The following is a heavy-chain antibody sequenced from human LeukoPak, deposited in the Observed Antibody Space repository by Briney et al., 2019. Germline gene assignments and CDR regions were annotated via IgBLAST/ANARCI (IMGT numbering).Heavy chain of an antibody. Sequence: PGGSLRLSCAASGFTLSSYAMHWVRQAPGKGLEWVAVISYDGSNKYYADSVKGRFTISRDNSKNTLYLQMNSLRAEDTAVYYCARDWGSIVVVPAAPENYFDYWGQGTLVTVSS. CDR2: ISYDGSNK. D-gene: IGHD2-2*01. CDR3: ARDWGSIVVVPAAPENYFDY. V-gene: IGHV3-30*04. J-gene: IGHJ4*02. CDR1: GFTLSSYA.